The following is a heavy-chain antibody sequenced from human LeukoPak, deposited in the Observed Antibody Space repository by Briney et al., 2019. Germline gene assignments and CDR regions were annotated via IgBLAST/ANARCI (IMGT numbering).Heavy chain of an antibody. D-gene: IGHD3-9*01. Sequence: SETLSLTCAVYGGSFSGYYWSWIRQPPGKGLEWIGEINHSGSTNYNPSLKSRVTISVDTSKNQFSLKLSSVTAADTAVYYCARPHGIRYFDWFRSDYFDYWGQGTLVTVSS. CDR3: ARPHGIRYFDWFRSDYFDY. CDR2: INHSGST. J-gene: IGHJ4*02. V-gene: IGHV4-34*01. CDR1: GGSFSGYY.